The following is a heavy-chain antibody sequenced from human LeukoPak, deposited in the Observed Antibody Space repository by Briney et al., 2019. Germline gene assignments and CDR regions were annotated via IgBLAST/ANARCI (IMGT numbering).Heavy chain of an antibody. CDR1: GFTFDDYA. D-gene: IGHD7-27*01. CDR2: ISWNSGSI. Sequence: GGSLRLSCAASGFTFDDYAMHWVRQAPGKGLEWVSGISWNSGSIGYADSVKGRFTISRDNAKNSLYLQMNSLRAEDTALYYCARVTLGIGDYWGQGTLVTVSS. V-gene: IGHV3-9*01. J-gene: IGHJ4*02. CDR3: ARVTLGIGDY.